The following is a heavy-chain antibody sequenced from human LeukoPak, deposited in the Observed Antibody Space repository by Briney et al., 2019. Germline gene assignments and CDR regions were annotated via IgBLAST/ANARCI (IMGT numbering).Heavy chain of an antibody. CDR3: ARDSGGSVSPVS. D-gene: IGHD1-26*01. Sequence: ASVKVSCKASGYTFTGYYMDWVRQAPGQGLEWMGWINPNSGGTNYAQKFQGRVTMTRDTSISTAYMELSRLRSDDTAVYYCARDSGGSVSPVSWGQGTLVTVSS. J-gene: IGHJ5*02. V-gene: IGHV1-2*02. CDR1: GYTFTGYY. CDR2: INPNSGGT.